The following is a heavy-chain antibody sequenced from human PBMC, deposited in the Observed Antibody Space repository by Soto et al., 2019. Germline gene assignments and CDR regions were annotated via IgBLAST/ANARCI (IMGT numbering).Heavy chain of an antibody. CDR2: IWYDGSNK. D-gene: IGHD3-9*01. J-gene: IGHJ6*03. CDR1: GFTFSSYG. CDR3: ALNNRRVDILTGYYTRSTYMDV. V-gene: IGHV3-33*01. Sequence: GGSLRLSCAASGFTFSSYGMHWVRQAPGKGLEWVAVIWYDGSNKYYADSVKGRFTISRDNSKNTLYLQMNSLRAEDTAVYYCALNNRRVDILTGYYTRSTYMDVWGKGTTVTVSS.